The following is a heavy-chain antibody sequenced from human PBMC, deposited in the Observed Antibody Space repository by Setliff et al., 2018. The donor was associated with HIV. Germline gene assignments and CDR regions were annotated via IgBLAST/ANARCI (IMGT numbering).Heavy chain of an antibody. CDR3: AKPRIFDSFDV. V-gene: IGHV1-2*06. Sequence: PSVKVSCKALTFLVTGYNIHWVRLAPGHGPEWLGRINPNNGGTDYAQKFQGRVTMSLDTSTNTVYLELKGLTSDDTAVYYCAKPRIFDSFDVWGPGTVVTVSS. J-gene: IGHJ3*01. CDR1: TFLVTGYN. D-gene: IGHD2-15*01. CDR2: INPNNGGT.